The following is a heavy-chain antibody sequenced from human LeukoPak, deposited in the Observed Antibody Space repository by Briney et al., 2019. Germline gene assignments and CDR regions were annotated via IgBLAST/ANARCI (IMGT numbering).Heavy chain of an antibody. CDR2: MNPNSGNT. Sequence: ASVKVSCKASGYTFTSHDINWVRQATGQGREGMGWMNPNSGNTGYAQKFQGRGTITSNNSISTVYMERSSLRFEDMAVYYCARRLGLRWDLQASDMGGQGTMVTVSS. CDR3: ARRLGLRWDLQASDM. CDR1: GYTFTSHD. J-gene: IGHJ3*02. D-gene: IGHD4-23*01. V-gene: IGHV1-8*03.